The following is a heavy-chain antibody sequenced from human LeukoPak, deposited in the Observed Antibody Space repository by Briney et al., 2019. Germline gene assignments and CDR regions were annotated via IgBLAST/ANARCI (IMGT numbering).Heavy chain of an antibody. J-gene: IGHJ6*02. V-gene: IGHV4-30-4*01. CDR3: ARDKQVYSNYGSYYYGMDV. CDR1: GGSLSSGDYY. Sequence: SETLSLTFTVSGGSLSSGDYYWSWCRQPPGNGQECIGYIYYSGSTYYNPSPKSRVTISVATSKNQYSLKLSSMTAADTAVYYCARDKQVYSNYGSYYYGMDVWGQGTKVTVSS. D-gene: IGHD4-4*01. CDR2: IYYSGST.